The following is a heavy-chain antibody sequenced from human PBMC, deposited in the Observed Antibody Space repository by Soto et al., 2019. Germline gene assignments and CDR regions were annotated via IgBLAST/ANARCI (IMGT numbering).Heavy chain of an antibody. D-gene: IGHD3-3*01. J-gene: IGHJ6*02. V-gene: IGHV1-18*04. CDR3: ARGHVLRFLEWLYDGMDV. CDR1: GYTFTSYG. CDR2: ISAYNGNT. Sequence: ASVKGSCKASGYTFTSYGISWVRQAPGQGLEWMGWISAYNGNTNYAQKLQGRVTMTTDTSTSTAYMELRSLRSDDTAVYYCARGHVLRFLEWLYDGMDVWGQGTTVTDSS.